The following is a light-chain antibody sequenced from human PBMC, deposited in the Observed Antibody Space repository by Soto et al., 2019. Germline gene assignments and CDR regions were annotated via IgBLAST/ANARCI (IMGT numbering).Light chain of an antibody. V-gene: IGKV1-5*01. Sequence: DIQMTQSPSTLSASVGDRVTNTCRASQSISSWLAWYKQKPGKAPKLLIYDASSLESGVPSRFSGSGSGTEFTLTISSLQPDDFATYYCQQYNSYPLTFGGGTKV. CDR2: DAS. CDR3: QQYNSYPLT. J-gene: IGKJ4*01. CDR1: QSISSW.